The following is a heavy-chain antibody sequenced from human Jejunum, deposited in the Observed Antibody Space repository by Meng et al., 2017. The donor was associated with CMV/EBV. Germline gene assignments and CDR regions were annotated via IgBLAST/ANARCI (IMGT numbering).Heavy chain of an antibody. D-gene: IGHD5-18*01. V-gene: IGHV4-34*01. CDR3: TRRPLGGGPMVIRS. CDR2: IDQSENT. CDR1: GGSLRAYY. J-gene: IGHJ4*02. Sequence: GGSLRAYYWSWNGQPPGKGLEGIGEIDQSENTNFNPSIKSRITISVNTSKNQLSQNLRSLTAANAAVYYGTRRPLGGGPMVIRSWGQGTLVTVSS.